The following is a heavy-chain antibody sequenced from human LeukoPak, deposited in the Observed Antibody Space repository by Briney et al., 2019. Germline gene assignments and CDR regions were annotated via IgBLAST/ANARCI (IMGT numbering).Heavy chain of an antibody. D-gene: IGHD4-23*01. CDR3: ARFDYGGKRVDY. J-gene: IGHJ4*02. Sequence: SETLSLTCAVSGGSISSGGYSWSWIRQPPGKGLEWIGYIYHSGSTYYNPSFKSRVTISVDRSKNQFSLKLSSVTAADTAVYYCARFDYGGKRVDYWGQGTLVTVSS. CDR1: GGSISSGGYS. V-gene: IGHV4-30-2*01. CDR2: IYHSGST.